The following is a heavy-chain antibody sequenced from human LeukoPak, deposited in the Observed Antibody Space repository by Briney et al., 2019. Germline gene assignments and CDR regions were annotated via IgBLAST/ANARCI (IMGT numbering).Heavy chain of an antibody. J-gene: IGHJ4*02. CDR2: ISGSGGGT. D-gene: IGHD3-22*01. Sequence: QPGGSLRLSCAASGFTFNSYAMSWVRQAPEKGLEWVATISGSGGGTYYADSVKGRFTISRDDSKNTLYLQMNSLRAEDTAVYYCARATYQSDGRGYYSFDLFDYWGQGALVTVSS. CDR3: ARATYQSDGRGYYSFDLFDY. CDR1: GFTFNSYA. V-gene: IGHV3-23*01.